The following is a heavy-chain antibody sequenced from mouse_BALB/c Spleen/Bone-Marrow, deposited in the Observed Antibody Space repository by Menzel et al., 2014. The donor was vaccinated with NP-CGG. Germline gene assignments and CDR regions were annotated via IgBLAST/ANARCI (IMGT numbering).Heavy chain of an antibody. D-gene: IGHD4-1*01. V-gene: IGHV1-54*01. CDR1: GYAFTNYL. J-gene: IGHJ3*01. CDR3: ARNANWLFPY. CDR2: INPGSGGT. Sequence: QVQLQQSGAELVRPGTSVKVSCKASGYAFTNYLIEWIKQRPGQGLEWIGVINPGSGGTNYNEKFKGKATLTADKSSSTAYMQLSSLTSDDSAVYFCARNANWLFPYWRQGTLVPVSA.